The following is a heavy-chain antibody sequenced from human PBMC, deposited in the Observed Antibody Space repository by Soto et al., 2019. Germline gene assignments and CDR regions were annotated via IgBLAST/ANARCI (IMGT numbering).Heavy chain of an antibody. CDR3: ARSYDFWSGYYAR. CDR2: IYYSGST. CDR1: GGSISSGGYY. Sequence: QVQLQESGPGLVKPSQTLSLTCTVSGGSISSGGYYWSWIRQHPGKGLEWIGYIYYSGSTYYNPSLKSRVTIAVDTSKNQFSLKLSSVTAADTAVYYCARSYDFWSGYYARWGQGTLVTVSS. D-gene: IGHD3-3*01. J-gene: IGHJ4*02. V-gene: IGHV4-31*03.